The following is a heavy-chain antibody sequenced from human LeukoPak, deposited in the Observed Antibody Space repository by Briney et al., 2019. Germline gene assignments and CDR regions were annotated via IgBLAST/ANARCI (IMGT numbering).Heavy chain of an antibody. D-gene: IGHD6-19*01. CDR3: ARDSGYSSGWYLDY. CDR2: IYSGGST. V-gene: IGHV3-53*01. CDR1: GFTVSSNY. Sequence: GGSLRLSGAASGFTVSSNYMTWVRQAPGKGLEWVSVIYSGGSTYYADSVKGRFTISRDTSKNTLYLQMNSLRAEDTAIYFCARDSGYSSGWYLDYWGQGTLVTVSS. J-gene: IGHJ4*02.